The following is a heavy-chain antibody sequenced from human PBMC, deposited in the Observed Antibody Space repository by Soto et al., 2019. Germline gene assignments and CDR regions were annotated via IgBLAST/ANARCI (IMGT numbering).Heavy chain of an antibody. CDR1: GFTFSSYG. CDR3: ARGLQSGRGYYYYMDV. D-gene: IGHD3-10*01. CDR2: IWYDGSNK. Sequence: QVQLVESGGGVVQPGRSLRLSCAASGFTFSSYGMHWVRQAPGKGLEWVAVIWYDGSNKYYADSVKGRFTISRDNSKNTLYLQMNSLRAEDTAVYYCARGLQSGRGYYYYMDVWGKGTTVTVSS. J-gene: IGHJ6*03. V-gene: IGHV3-33*01.